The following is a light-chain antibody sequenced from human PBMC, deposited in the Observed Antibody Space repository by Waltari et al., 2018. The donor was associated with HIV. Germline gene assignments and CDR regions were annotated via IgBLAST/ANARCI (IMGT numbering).Light chain of an antibody. Sequence: QTVVTQEPSLTVSPGGTVTLTCASSTGAVTSGYYPNWSQQKPGQAPRALIYGTINKQSWTPARFSGSLLGGKAALTLSGVQPEDEAEYYCLLYYGGAQLWVFGGGTKLTVL. CDR3: LLYYGGAQLWV. V-gene: IGLV7-43*01. J-gene: IGLJ3*02. CDR2: GTI. CDR1: TGAVTSGYY.